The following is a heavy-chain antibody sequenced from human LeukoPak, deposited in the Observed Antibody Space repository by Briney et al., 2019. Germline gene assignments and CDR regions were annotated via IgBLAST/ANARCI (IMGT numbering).Heavy chain of an antibody. J-gene: IGHJ5*02. V-gene: IGHV4-34*01. CDR3: ARPPYSSGLGGSWFDP. CDR1: GGSFSGYY. CDR2: INHSGST. Sequence: SETLSLTCAVYGGSFSGYYWSWIRQPPGKGLEWIGEINHSGSTNYNPSLKSRVTISVDTSKNQFSLKLSSVTAADTAVYYCARPPYSSGLGGSWFDPWGQGTLVTVSS. D-gene: IGHD6-19*01.